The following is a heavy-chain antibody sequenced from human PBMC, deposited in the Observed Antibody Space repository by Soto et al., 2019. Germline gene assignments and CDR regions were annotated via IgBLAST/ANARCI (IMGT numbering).Heavy chain of an antibody. J-gene: IGHJ4*02. V-gene: IGHV1-69*04. Sequence: SVKVSCKASGGTFKTYAFTWVRQAPGQGLEWMGRVIPLLDITNYARKFQGRVTITADKSTSTTYLEMNSLRSEDTAVYYCARDSPIGSTFSGYDAIDYWGQGTLVTVSS. CDR2: VIPLLDIT. CDR3: ARDSPIGSTFSGYDAIDY. CDR1: GGTFKTYA. D-gene: IGHD5-12*01.